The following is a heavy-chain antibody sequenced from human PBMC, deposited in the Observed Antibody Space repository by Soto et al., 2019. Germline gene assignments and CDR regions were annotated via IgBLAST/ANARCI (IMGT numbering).Heavy chain of an antibody. CDR3: ARDLGTTGTDY. J-gene: IGHJ4*02. V-gene: IGHV4-34*01. CDR1: GGSFSGYY. Sequence: TSETLSLTCAVYGGSFSGYYWSWIRQPPGKGLEWIGEINHSGSTNYNPSLKSRVTISVDTSKNQFSLKLSSVTAADTAVYYCARDLGTTGTDYWGQGTLVTVSS. CDR2: INHSGST. D-gene: IGHD1-7*01.